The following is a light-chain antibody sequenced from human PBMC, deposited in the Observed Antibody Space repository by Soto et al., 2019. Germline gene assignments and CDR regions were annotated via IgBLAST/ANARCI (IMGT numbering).Light chain of an antibody. V-gene: IGKV1-5*03. CDR2: KAS. J-gene: IGKJ1*01. Sequence: DIQMTQSPSTLSASVGDRVTITCRASQSISSWLAWYQQKPGKAPNLLIYKASTLQTGVPSRFSGSGSGTEFTLTLSSLQPDDFATYYCQQYNSYSSFGQGTKVEIK. CDR1: QSISSW. CDR3: QQYNSYSS.